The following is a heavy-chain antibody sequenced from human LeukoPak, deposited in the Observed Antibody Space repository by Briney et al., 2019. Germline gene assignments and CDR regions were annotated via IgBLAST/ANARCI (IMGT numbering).Heavy chain of an antibody. CDR1: GFTFSSYA. V-gene: IGHV3-23*01. Sequence: GGSLRLSCAASGFTFSSYAMSWVRQAPGKGLEWVSAISGSAGSTYYADSVKGRFTISRDNSKNTLYLQMNSLRAEDTAVYYCAKSYYDSSGYYFGLIGYWGQGTLVTVSS. J-gene: IGHJ4*02. CDR2: ISGSAGST. D-gene: IGHD3-22*01. CDR3: AKSYYDSSGYYFGLIGY.